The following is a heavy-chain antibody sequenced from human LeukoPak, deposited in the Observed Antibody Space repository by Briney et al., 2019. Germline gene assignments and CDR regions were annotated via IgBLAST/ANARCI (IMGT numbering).Heavy chain of an antibody. CDR3: AKWGDFDILTGYYVSDF. J-gene: IGHJ4*02. CDR1: GFTFSNYA. D-gene: IGHD3-9*01. V-gene: IGHV3-23*01. Sequence: GESLRLSCVASGFTFSNYAMSWVRQAPGKRLEWVSAVTGRGGSTYYADSVEGRFTISRDNSRNTLFLQMNSLRAEDTAIYYCAKWGDFDILTGYYVSDFWGQGTLVTVSS. CDR2: VTGRGGST.